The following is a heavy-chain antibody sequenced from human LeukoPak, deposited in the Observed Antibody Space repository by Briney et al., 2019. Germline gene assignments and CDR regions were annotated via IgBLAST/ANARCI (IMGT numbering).Heavy chain of an antibody. Sequence: SETLSLTCAVSGGSISSNYWSWIRQPPGKGLEWIGDIHHSGGTNYNPSLKSRVTISVDTSKNQFSLKLNSVTAADTAVYYCARAGGYRPAAADLDYWGQGTLVTVSS. J-gene: IGHJ4*02. CDR2: IHHSGGT. D-gene: IGHD6-13*01. CDR1: GGSISSNY. CDR3: ARAGGYRPAAADLDY. V-gene: IGHV4-59*01.